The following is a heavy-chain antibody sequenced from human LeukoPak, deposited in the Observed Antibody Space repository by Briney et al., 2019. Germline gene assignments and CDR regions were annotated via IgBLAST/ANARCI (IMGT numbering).Heavy chain of an antibody. D-gene: IGHD5-12*01. CDR2: ISYDGSNK. Sequence: GGSLRLSCAASGFTFSSYGMHWVRQAPGKGLEWVAVISYDGSNKYYADSVKGRFTISRDNSKNTLYLQMNSLRAEDTAVYYCANPRLRYYGMDVWGQGTTVTVSS. CDR3: ANPRLRYYGMDV. J-gene: IGHJ6*02. V-gene: IGHV3-30*18. CDR1: GFTFSSYG.